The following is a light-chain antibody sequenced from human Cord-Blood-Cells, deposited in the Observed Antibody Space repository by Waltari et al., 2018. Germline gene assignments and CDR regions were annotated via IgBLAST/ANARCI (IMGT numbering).Light chain of an antibody. CDR3: SSYTSSSTLV. Sequence: QSALTQPASVSGSPGQSITISCTGTSSDVGGYNYVSWYHQHPGKAPKLMIYVVIKRPSGVSTRFSGSKSGNTASLTISGLQAEDEADYYCSSYTSSSTLVFGGGTKLTVL. CDR2: VVI. V-gene: IGLV2-14*01. J-gene: IGLJ3*02. CDR1: SSDVGGYNY.